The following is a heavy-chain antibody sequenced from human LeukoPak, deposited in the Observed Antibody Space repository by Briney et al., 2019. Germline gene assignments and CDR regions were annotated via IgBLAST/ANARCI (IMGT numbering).Heavy chain of an antibody. CDR2: IYYSGTT. V-gene: IGHV4-59*08. CDR3: ARGNGWYFY. J-gene: IGHJ4*02. CDR1: GVSISGYY. Sequence: SETLSLTCTVSGVSISGYYWTWIRQSPGKGLEWIAHIYYSGTTNYNPSLKSRVTISADTSKNQFSLKLSSVTAADTAVYYCARGNGWYFYWGQGTLVTVSS. D-gene: IGHD6-19*01.